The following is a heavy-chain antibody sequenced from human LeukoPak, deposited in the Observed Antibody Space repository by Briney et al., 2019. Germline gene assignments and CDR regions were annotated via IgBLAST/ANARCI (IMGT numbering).Heavy chain of an antibody. CDR2: ITYSGST. CDR1: GGSISSSTYY. D-gene: IGHD5-12*01. CDR3: ARGGYATRQGFDY. V-gene: IGHV4-39*07. Sequence: NPSETLSLTCTVSGGSISSSTYYWGWIRQPPGKGLEWIGSITYSGSTYYNPSLKSRVTISLDTSKNQFSLKLSSVTAADTAVYYCARGGYATRQGFDYWGQGTLVTVSS. J-gene: IGHJ4*02.